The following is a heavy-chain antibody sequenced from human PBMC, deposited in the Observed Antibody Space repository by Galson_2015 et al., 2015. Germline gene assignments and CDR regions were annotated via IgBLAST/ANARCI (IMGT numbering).Heavy chain of an antibody. V-gene: IGHV3-11*01. CDR2: ITNTGTIM. J-gene: IGHJ4*02. Sequence: SLRLSCAASGFTFTDCYMSWIRQRPGKGLEWISYITNTGTIMYYAVSVKGRFTISRDNANNSLSLHMNNLRADDTAIYYCARDLRFGGHVDYWGQGVLVTVSS. CDR1: GFTFTDCY. D-gene: IGHD5-12*01. CDR3: ARDLRFGGHVDY.